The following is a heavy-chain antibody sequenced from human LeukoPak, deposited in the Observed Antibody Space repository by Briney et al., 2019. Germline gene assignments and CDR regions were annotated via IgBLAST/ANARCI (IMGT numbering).Heavy chain of an antibody. CDR3: ARAYWNDVGWFDP. D-gene: IGHD1-1*01. J-gene: IGHJ5*02. V-gene: IGHV1-2*02. CDR2: INPNSGGT. Sequence: GASVKVSCTASGYTFTGYYMHWVRQAPGQGLEWMGWINPNSGGTNYAQKFQGRVTMTRDTSISTAYMELSRLRSDDTAVYYCARAYWNDVGWFDPWGQGTLVTVSS. CDR1: GYTFTGYY.